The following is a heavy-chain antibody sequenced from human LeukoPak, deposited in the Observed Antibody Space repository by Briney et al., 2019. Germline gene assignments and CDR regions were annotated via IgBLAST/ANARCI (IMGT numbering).Heavy chain of an antibody. CDR2: ISYDGSNK. V-gene: IGHV3-30*18. CDR3: AKTDQPYTALVITTAFDI. CDR1: GFTFSTYD. D-gene: IGHD5-18*01. Sequence: GRSLRLSCAASGFTFSTYDMHWVRQAPGKGLEWVAVISYDGSNKYYADSVTGRFTISRDNSKNTLYLQMNSLRAEDTAVYYCAKTDQPYTALVITTAFDIWGQGTMVTVSS. J-gene: IGHJ3*02.